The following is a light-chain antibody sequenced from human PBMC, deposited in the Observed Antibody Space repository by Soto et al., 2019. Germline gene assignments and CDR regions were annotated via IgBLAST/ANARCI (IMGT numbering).Light chain of an antibody. J-gene: IGKJ2*01. CDR2: GAS. CDR1: QSISNY. V-gene: IGKV1-39*01. Sequence: DIQLTQSPSSLSASIGGRFTISCRSSQSISNYLNWYQQKPGKAPKLVIFGASTLQTGVPSTFSGSGSGTDFTLTIASLQVEDFATYFCQQSYTNPPTFGQGTKVDIK. CDR3: QQSYTNPPT.